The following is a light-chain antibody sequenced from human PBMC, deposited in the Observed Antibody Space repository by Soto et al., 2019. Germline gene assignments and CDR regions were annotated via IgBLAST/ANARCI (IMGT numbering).Light chain of an antibody. Sequence: QSALTQPASVSGSPGQSITISCTGTSSDVGSYNLVSWYQQHPGKAPKLMIYEGSKLPSGVSNRFSGSKSGNTASLTISGLQAEYEADYYCCSYAGSPYVFGTGTKLTVL. CDR3: CSYAGSPYV. CDR2: EGS. V-gene: IGLV2-23*01. J-gene: IGLJ1*01. CDR1: SSDVGSYNL.